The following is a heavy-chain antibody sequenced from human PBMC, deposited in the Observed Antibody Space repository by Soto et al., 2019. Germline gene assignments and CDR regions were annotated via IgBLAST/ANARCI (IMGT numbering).Heavy chain of an antibody. CDR2: ICPGDSDT. V-gene: IGHV5-51*01. CDR1: VDNVGAYC. Sequence: PGQSLKISCEGCVDNVGAYCIGWVRQMPRTGMKWLGSICPGDSDTRYSPSFKGHITISADKSLSTAYLQWNNLQSSDSAIYYCARRESAAIEGTLDYWGQGTLVTVSS. J-gene: IGHJ4*02. D-gene: IGHD6-13*01. CDR3: ARRESAAIEGTLDY.